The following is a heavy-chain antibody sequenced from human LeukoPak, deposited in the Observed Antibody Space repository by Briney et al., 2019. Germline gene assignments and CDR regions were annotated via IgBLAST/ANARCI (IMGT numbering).Heavy chain of an antibody. CDR2: MNPNSGNT. V-gene: IGHV1-8*01. J-gene: IGHJ6*03. CDR1: GYTFTSYD. Sequence: ASVKVSCKASGYTFTSYDINWVRQATGQGLEWMGWMNPNSGNTGYAQKFQGRVTMTRNTSISTAYMELSSLRSEDTAVYYCARGLKRKGYCSGGSCYSGYYYYMDVWGKGTTVTISS. D-gene: IGHD2-15*01. CDR3: ARGLKRKGYCSGGSCYSGYYYYMDV.